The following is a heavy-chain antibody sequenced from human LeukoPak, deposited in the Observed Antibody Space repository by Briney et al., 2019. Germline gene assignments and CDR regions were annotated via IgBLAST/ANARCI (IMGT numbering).Heavy chain of an antibody. Sequence: GGSLRLSCAASGFTFSSYGMRWGRQAPGEGLEWVAFIRYDGSNKYYADSVKGRFTISRDNSKNTLYLQMNSLRAEDTAVYYCSLVGIAADTAHFDYWGQGTLVTVSS. CDR3: SLVGIAADTAHFDY. V-gene: IGHV3-30*02. J-gene: IGHJ4*02. CDR2: IRYDGSNK. CDR1: GFTFSSYG. D-gene: IGHD6-13*01.